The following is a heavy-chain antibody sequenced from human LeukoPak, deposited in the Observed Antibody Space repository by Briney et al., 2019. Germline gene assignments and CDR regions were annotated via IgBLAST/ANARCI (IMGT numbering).Heavy chain of an antibody. J-gene: IGHJ4*02. CDR2: ISGSGGST. Sequence: GGSLRLSCAASGFTFSSYAMSWVRQAPGKGLEWVSAISGSGGSTYYADSVKGRFTISRDNAKNSLYLQMNSLRAEDTAVYYCARGTSGGHYYFDYWGQGTLVTVSS. CDR3: ARGTSGGHYYFDY. D-gene: IGHD2-2*01. V-gene: IGHV3-23*01. CDR1: GFTFSSYA.